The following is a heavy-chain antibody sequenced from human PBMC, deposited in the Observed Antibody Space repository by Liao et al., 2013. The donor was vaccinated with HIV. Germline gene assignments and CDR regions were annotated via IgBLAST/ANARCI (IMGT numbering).Heavy chain of an antibody. CDR2: INQSGST. CDR1: GESFSDHR. V-gene: IGHV4-34*02. D-gene: IGHD6-19*01. J-gene: IGHJ3*02. Sequence: QVQKQQWGARLLKPSETLSLTCDVDGESFSDHRWSWVRQPPGKVMEWIGEINQSGSTDYNPSLKSRVTISGDISLRLTSVSAADTAVYYCAKVRQWLASGGEAFDIWGHGDNGHRLF. CDR3: AKVRQWLASGGEAFDI.